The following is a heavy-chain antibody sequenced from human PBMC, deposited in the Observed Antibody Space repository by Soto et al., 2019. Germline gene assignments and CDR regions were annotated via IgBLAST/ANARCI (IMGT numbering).Heavy chain of an antibody. CDR2: IYPDDSDT. V-gene: IGHV5-51*01. CDR3: ARDYCSGTTCYEIDY. Sequence: GESLKISCKGSEYSFTSYWIGWVRQMPGKGLEWIGIIYPDDSDTRYNPSFQGQVTISADKSISTAYLQWSSLKASDTAMYYCARDYCSGTTCYEIDYWGQGTQVTVSS. D-gene: IGHD2-2*01. J-gene: IGHJ4*02. CDR1: EYSFTSYW.